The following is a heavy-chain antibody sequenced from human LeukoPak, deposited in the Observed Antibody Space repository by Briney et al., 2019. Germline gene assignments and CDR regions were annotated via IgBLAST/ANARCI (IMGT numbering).Heavy chain of an antibody. Sequence: SETLSLTCTVSGGSISSYYWSWIRQPPGKGLEWIGYIYYSGSTNYNPSLKSRVTISVDTSKNQFSLKLSSVTAADTAVYYCARVPYQLGYYYYYMDVWGKGTTVTVSS. CDR3: ARVPYQLGYYYYYMDV. V-gene: IGHV4-59*01. J-gene: IGHJ6*03. D-gene: IGHD2-2*01. CDR1: GGSISSYY. CDR2: IYYSGST.